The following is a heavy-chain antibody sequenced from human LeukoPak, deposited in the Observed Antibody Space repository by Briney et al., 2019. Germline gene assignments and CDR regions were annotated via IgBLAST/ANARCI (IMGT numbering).Heavy chain of an antibody. CDR2: ISNSGGST. CDR3: AKRSRADSYYFDY. CDR1: GFTFSSHA. D-gene: IGHD2-21*01. J-gene: IGHJ4*02. Sequence: QPGGSLRLSCADSGFTFSSHAMTWVRQAPGKGLDWASGISNSGGSTYYADSVKGRFTVSRDNSKNTLYLQMNSLRVEDTAVYYCAKRSRADSYYFDYWGQGTLVTVSS. V-gene: IGHV3-23*01.